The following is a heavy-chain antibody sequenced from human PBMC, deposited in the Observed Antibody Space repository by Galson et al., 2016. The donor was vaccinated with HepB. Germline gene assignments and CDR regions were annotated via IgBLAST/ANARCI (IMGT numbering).Heavy chain of an antibody. CDR3: AKMGGWYGDGYFQR. J-gene: IGHJ1*01. Sequence: SLRLSCAASGFTFRNNWMHWVRQAPGKGLVWVSRIDTDGTTTNYADSVKGRFTVSRDNAKNTLYLQMNSLRAEDTAIYYCAKMGGWYGDGYFQRWGQGTLVTVSS. D-gene: IGHD6-19*01. CDR2: IDTDGTTT. CDR1: GFTFRNNW. V-gene: IGHV3-74*01.